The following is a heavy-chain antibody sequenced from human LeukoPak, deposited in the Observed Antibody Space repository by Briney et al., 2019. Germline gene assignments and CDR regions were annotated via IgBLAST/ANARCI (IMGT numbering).Heavy chain of an antibody. CDR1: GYTLTELS. D-gene: IGHD6-25*01. J-gene: IGHJ4*02. V-gene: IGHV1-24*01. Sequence: GASVKVSCKVSGYTLTELSMHWVRQAPGKGLEWMGGFDPEDGETIYAQKFQGRVTMTGDTSTDTAYMELSSLRSEDTAVYYCATSSLIAAYYFDYWGQGTLVTVSS. CDR2: FDPEDGET. CDR3: ATSSLIAAYYFDY.